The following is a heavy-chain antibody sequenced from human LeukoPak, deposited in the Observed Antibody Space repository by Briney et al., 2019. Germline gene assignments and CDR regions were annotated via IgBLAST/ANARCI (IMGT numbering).Heavy chain of an antibody. D-gene: IGHD3-10*01. Sequence: PGGSLSLSCAASGFTFSSYSMNWVRQAPGKGLEGVSSISSSSSYIYYAVSVKGRFTISRDNAKNSLYLQMNSLRAEDTAVYYCARGASYGSDSLRVDYWGQGTLVTVSS. CDR2: ISSSSSYI. J-gene: IGHJ4*02. V-gene: IGHV3-21*04. CDR3: ARGASYGSDSLRVDY. CDR1: GFTFSSYS.